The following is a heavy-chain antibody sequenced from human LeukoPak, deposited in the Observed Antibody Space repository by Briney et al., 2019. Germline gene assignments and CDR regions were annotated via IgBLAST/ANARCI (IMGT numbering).Heavy chain of an antibody. CDR2: IYYSGST. J-gene: IGHJ4*02. D-gene: IGHD3-10*01. Sequence: PSETLSLTCTVSGGSISSGSYYWGWIRQPPGKGLEWIGSIYYSGSTYYNPSLKSRVTISVDTSKNQFSLKLSSVTAADTAVYYCARDTPYYYASGRALHVRYWGQGTLVTVSS. CDR1: GGSISSGSYY. CDR3: ARDTPYYYASGRALHVRY. V-gene: IGHV4-39*07.